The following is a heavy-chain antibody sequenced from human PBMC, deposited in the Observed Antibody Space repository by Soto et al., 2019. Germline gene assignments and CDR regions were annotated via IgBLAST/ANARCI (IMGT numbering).Heavy chain of an antibody. J-gene: IGHJ5*02. CDR2: IYYSGIA. CDR1: GGCINSGDYH. D-gene: IGHD5-12*01. V-gene: IGHV4-30-4*01. Sequence: SETLSLTCTVSGGCINSGDYHWSWVLQPPGKALEWVGYIYYSGIAIYNPSLESRVTLSIDTSENKSSMKLSSVTAADTAVYYCARSLSAYGLGWFDPCGQGTLVTVSS. CDR3: ARSLSAYGLGWFDP.